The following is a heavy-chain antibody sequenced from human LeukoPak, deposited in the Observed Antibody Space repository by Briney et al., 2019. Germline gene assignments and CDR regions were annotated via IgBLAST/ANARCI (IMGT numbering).Heavy chain of an antibody. J-gene: IGHJ4*02. CDR2: INSDGSST. D-gene: IGHD4-17*01. V-gene: IGHV3-74*01. CDR3: ARYFTGDYGDYCPY. CDR1: GFTFSSYW. Sequence: GGSLRLSCAASGFTFSSYWMHWVRQAPGKGLVWVSRINSDGSSTSYADSVKGRFTISRDNAKNTLYLQMNSLRAEDTAVYYCARYFTGDYGDYCPYWGQGTLVTVSS.